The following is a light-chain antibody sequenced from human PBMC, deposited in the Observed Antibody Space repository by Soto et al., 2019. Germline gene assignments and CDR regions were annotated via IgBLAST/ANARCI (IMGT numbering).Light chain of an antibody. CDR3: QQSYSTPYT. Sequence: DIQMTQSPSSLSASVGDRVTITCRASQSISSYLNWYQQKPGKAPKLLIYAASSLQSGVPSRFSGSGSVTDFTLTISSLRPEDFATYYCQQSYSTPYTFGQGTKLEIK. V-gene: IGKV1-39*01. CDR2: AAS. CDR1: QSISSY. J-gene: IGKJ2*01.